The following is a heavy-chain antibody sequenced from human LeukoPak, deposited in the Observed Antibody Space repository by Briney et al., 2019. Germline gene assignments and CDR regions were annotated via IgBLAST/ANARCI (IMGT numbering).Heavy chain of an antibody. Sequence: GESLKISCKGSGYNFSNYWIAWVRQMAGKGLEWMGIIYPRDSDTRYSPSFQGQVTISADKSINTAYLQWSSLKSPDTAVYYCARLGLDIVTTMGVDYWGQGTLVTVSS. J-gene: IGHJ4*02. CDR1: GYNFSNYW. V-gene: IGHV5-51*01. D-gene: IGHD5-12*01. CDR2: IYPRDSDT. CDR3: ARLGLDIVTTMGVDY.